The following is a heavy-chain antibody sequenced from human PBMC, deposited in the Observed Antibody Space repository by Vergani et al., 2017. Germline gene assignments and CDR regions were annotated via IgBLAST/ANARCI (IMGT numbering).Heavy chain of an antibody. V-gene: IGHV4-39*01. CDR1: GGSISSSSYY. CDR2: IYYSGST. CDR3: ARIYCGGDCYPQTIDY. J-gene: IGHJ4*02. D-gene: IGHD2-21*02. Sequence: QLQLQESGPGLVKPSETLSLTCTVSGGSISSSSYYWGWIRQPPGKGLEWIGSIYYSGSTYYNPSLKSRVTISVVTSKNQFSLKLSSVTAADTAVYYCARIYCGGDCYPQTIDYWGQGSLVTVAS.